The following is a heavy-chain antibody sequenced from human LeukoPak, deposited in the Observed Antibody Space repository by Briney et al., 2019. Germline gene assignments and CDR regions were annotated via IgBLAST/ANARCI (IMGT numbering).Heavy chain of an antibody. Sequence: ASVKVSCKASGYTFTTYGISWVRQAPGQGLEWMGGIIPIFGTANYAQKFQGRVTITADKSTSTAYMELSSLRSEDTAVYYCARSQWLRLSYNWFDPWGQGTLVTVSS. V-gene: IGHV1-69*06. CDR1: GYTFTTYG. CDR3: ARSQWLRLSYNWFDP. D-gene: IGHD5-12*01. CDR2: IIPIFGTA. J-gene: IGHJ5*02.